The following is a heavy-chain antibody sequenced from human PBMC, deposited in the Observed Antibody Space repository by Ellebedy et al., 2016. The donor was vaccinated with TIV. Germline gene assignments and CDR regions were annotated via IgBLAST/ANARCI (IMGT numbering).Heavy chain of an antibody. Sequence: GESLKISCVASGFTFSSYGMHWVRQAPGKGLEWVAVISYDGSNKYYADSVKGRFTITRDNSKNTLYLQMNSLRAEDTAVYYCARDGYSGYDLVSDYWGQGTLVTVSS. CDR2: ISYDGSNK. CDR3: ARDGYSGYDLVSDY. CDR1: GFTFSSYG. D-gene: IGHD5-12*01. V-gene: IGHV3-30*03. J-gene: IGHJ4*02.